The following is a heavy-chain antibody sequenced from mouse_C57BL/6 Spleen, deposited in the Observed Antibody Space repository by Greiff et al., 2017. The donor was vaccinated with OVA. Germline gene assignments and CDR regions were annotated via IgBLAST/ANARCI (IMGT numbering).Heavy chain of an antibody. D-gene: IGHD3-3*01. CDR3: ARGLGRIDFDY. CDR2: INPYNGGT. CDR1: GYTFTDYY. J-gene: IGHJ2*01. Sequence: VQLQQSGPVLVKPGASVKMSCKASGYTFTDYYMNWVKQSHGKSLEWIGVINPYNGGTSYNQKFKGKATLTVDKSSSTAYMELNSLTSEDSAVYYCARGLGRIDFDYWGQGTTLTVSS. V-gene: IGHV1-19*01.